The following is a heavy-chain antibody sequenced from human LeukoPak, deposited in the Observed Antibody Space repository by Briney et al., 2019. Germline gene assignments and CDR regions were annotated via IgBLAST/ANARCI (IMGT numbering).Heavy chain of an antibody. J-gene: IGHJ4*02. Sequence: SETLSLTCTVTGGSISSGGYYWSWLRQHPGKGLEWIGYIYYSGSTYYNPSLKSRVTISVDTSKNQFSLKLSSVTAADTAVYYCARARGYSGYDNDYWGQGTLVTVSS. D-gene: IGHD5-12*01. V-gene: IGHV4-31*03. CDR3: ARARGYSGYDNDY. CDR2: IYYSGST. CDR1: GGSISSGGYY.